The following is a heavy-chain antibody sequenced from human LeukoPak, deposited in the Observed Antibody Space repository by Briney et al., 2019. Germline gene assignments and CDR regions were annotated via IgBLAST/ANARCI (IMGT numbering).Heavy chain of an antibody. V-gene: IGHV1-69*04. CDR3: ARGPYTAMVPIH. Sequence: SVTVSCKASGGTFSSYAISWVRQAPGQGLEWMGRIIPILGIANYAQKFQGRVTITADKSTSTAYMELSSLRSEDTAVYYCARGPYTAMVPIHWGQGTLVTVSS. CDR1: GGTFSSYA. CDR2: IIPILGIA. J-gene: IGHJ4*02. D-gene: IGHD5-18*01.